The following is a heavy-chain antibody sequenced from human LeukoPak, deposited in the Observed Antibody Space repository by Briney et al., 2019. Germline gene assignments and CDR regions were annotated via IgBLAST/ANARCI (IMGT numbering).Heavy chain of an antibody. V-gene: IGHV1-18*01. CDR1: GYTFNTYG. CDR2: ISPYNGNT. D-gene: IGHD2-15*01. J-gene: IGHJ4*02. Sequence: GASVKVSCKASGYTFNTYGISWVRQAPGQGLEWMGWISPYNGNTNYAQKLQGRVTMTTDTSTSTAYMELRSLRSDDTAVYYCARDRAVVVAATDYWGQGTLVTVSS. CDR3: ARDRAVVVAATDY.